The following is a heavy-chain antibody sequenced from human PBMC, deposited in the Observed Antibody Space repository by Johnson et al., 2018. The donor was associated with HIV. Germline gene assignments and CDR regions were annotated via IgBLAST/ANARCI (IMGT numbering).Heavy chain of an antibody. J-gene: IGHJ3*02. CDR3: AKEVVSGWYPAGAFDI. CDR2: ISGSGGST. Sequence: VQLVESGGGLVQPGGSLRLACAASGFTVSRNYMSWVRQAPGKGLEWVSAISGSGGSTYYADSVKGRFTISRDNSKNTLYLQMNSLRAEDTAVYYCAKEVVSGWYPAGAFDIWGQGTMVTVSS. D-gene: IGHD6-19*01. V-gene: IGHV3-23*04. CDR1: GFTVSRNY.